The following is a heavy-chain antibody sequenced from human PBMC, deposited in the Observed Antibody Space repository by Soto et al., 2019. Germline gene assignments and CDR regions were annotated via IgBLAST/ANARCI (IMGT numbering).Heavy chain of an antibody. CDR3: AVFRGSWFGDGRLDC. CDR2: IDPSHSFF. J-gene: IGHJ4*02. D-gene: IGHD6-13*01. CDR1: GYSLTTHW. V-gene: IGHV5-10-1*01. Sequence: PGESLKISCEGSGYSLTTHWINWVRQMPGKALEGMGRIDPSHSFFIYNPSFKGHVTISADKSPSRAYLEENTLEAPDTAIYHCAVFRGSWFGDGRLDCWGPGPRGIVSS.